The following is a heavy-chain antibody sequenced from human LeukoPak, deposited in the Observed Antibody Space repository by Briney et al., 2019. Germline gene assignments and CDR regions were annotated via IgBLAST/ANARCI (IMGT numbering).Heavy chain of an antibody. CDR3: ATTVAGTPHDAFDI. Sequence: PGGSLRLSCAASGFTFSSYGMHWVRQAPGKGLEGVAVISYDGSNKYYADSVKGRFTISRDNSKNTLYLQMNSLRAEDTAVYYCATTVAGTPHDAFDIWGQGTMVTVSS. CDR1: GFTFSSYG. V-gene: IGHV3-30*03. D-gene: IGHD6-19*01. CDR2: ISYDGSNK. J-gene: IGHJ3*02.